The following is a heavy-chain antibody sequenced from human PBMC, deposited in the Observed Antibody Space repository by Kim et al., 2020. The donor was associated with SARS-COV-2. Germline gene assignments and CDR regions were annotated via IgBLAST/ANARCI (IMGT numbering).Heavy chain of an antibody. D-gene: IGHD3-16*01. CDR1: GFIFRNYN. Sequence: GGSLRLSCAASGFIFRNYNMHWVRQAPGKGLEWVATIWYDGSHKWYADSVKGRFTISRDNSKNTLNLQMNSLRAEDTAIYHCAREENGGRHDMDVWGQGTTVTVSS. CDR3: AREENGGRHDMDV. CDR2: IWYDGSHK. V-gene: IGHV3-33*01. J-gene: IGHJ6*02.